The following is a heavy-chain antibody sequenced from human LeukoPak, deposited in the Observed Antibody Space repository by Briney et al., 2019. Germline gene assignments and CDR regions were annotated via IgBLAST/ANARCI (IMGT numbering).Heavy chain of an antibody. CDR3: ARERREQLLPPYTRSVTYFDY. D-gene: IGHD2-2*01. CDR2: IYYSWDT. V-gene: IGHV4-39*07. Sequence: PSETLSLTCTVSGGSISSTSYYWGWIRQPPGKGLEWIGSIYYSWDTYYNPSLKRRVTISVDTSKNHFSLKLSSVTAADTAVYYCARERREQLLPPYTRSVTYFDYWGQGTLVTVSS. J-gene: IGHJ4*02. CDR1: GGSISSTSYY.